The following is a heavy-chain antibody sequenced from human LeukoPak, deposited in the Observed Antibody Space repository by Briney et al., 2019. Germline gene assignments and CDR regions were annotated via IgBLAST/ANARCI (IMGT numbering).Heavy chain of an antibody. CDR3: ARPLLWWPQVGYFDY. V-gene: IGHV1-2*02. J-gene: IGHJ4*02. CDR2: INPNSGGT. D-gene: IGHD4/OR15-4a*01. CDR1: GYTFTGYY. Sequence: GASVKVSCKASGYTFTGYYMHWVRQAPGQGLEWMGWINPNSGGTNYAQKFQGRVPMTRDTSISTAYMEVSRLRSDDTAVYYCARPLLWWPQVGYFDYWGQGTLVTVSS.